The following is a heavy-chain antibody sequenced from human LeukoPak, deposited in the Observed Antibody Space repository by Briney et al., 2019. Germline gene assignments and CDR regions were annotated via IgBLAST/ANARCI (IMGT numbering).Heavy chain of an antibody. CDR2: VSGRSDST. J-gene: IGHJ4*02. CDR3: ARKGVDYYDSSGPFDY. D-gene: IGHD3-22*01. CDR1: GFTFRSYG. V-gene: IGHV3-23*01. Sequence: GGSLRLSCAASGFTFRSYGMSWVRQAPGKGLEWVSAVSGRSDSTYYADSVKGRITISRDNAKNSLYLQMNSLRAEDTAVYYCARKGVDYYDSSGPFDYWGQGTLVTVSS.